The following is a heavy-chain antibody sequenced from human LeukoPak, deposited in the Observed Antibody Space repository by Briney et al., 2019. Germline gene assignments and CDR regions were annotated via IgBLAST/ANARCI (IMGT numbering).Heavy chain of an antibody. Sequence: GGSLRLSCAASGFTFSSYSMSWVRQAPGKGLEWVANIKQDGSEKYYVDSVKGRFTISRDNAKNSLYLQMNSLRAEDTAVYYCARVGVGWIQLWFGYDYWGQGTLVTVSS. CDR2: IKQDGSEK. D-gene: IGHD5-18*01. V-gene: IGHV3-7*01. CDR3: ARVGVGWIQLWFGYDY. CDR1: GFTFSSYS. J-gene: IGHJ4*02.